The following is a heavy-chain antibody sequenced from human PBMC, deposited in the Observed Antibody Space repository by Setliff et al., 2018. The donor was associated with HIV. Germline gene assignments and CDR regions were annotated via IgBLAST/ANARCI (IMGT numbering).Heavy chain of an antibody. CDR2: IHHSGST. J-gene: IGHJ4*02. D-gene: IGHD2-15*01. Sequence: SETLSLTCGVYGGSFSGDYWSWIRQPPGKGLEWIGEIHHSGSTKYNPSLQSRVTILVDTSNKQLSLNLGSVTAADTAVYFCARHGGHSFDSWGQGTLVT. CDR1: GGSFSGDY. CDR3: ARHGGHSFDS. V-gene: IGHV4-34*01.